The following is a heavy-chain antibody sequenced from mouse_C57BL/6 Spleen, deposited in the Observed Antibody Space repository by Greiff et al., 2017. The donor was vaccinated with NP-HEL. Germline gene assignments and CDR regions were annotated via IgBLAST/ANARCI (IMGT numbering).Heavy chain of an antibody. V-gene: IGHV1-26*01. CDR1: GYTFTDYY. Sequence: EVQLQQSGPELVKPGASVKISCKASGYTFTDYYMNWVKQSHGKSLEWIGDINPNNGGTSYNQKFKGKATLTVDKSSSTAYMELRSLTSEDSAVYYCARSPYYDGSEAYWGQGTLVTVSA. D-gene: IGHD1-1*01. J-gene: IGHJ3*01. CDR2: INPNNGGT. CDR3: ARSPYYDGSEAY.